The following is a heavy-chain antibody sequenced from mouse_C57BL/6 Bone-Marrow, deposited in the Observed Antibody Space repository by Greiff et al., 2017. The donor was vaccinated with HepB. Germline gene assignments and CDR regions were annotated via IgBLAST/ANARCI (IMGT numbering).Heavy chain of an antibody. CDR3: ARWGPIATGVARDY. Sequence: QVQLQQSGAELVKPGASVKLSCKASGYTFTSYWMHWVKQRPGRGLEWIGRIDPNSGGTKDNEKFKSKATLTVDKPSSTAYMQLSSLTSEDSAVYYCARWGPIATGVARDYWGQGTTLTVSS. CDR2: IDPNSGGT. V-gene: IGHV1-72*01. D-gene: IGHD1-1*01. J-gene: IGHJ2*01. CDR1: GYTFTSYW.